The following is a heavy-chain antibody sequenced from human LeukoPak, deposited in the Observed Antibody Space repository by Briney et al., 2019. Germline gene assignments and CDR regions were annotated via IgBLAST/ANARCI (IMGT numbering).Heavy chain of an antibody. CDR1: GFTFSSFG. CDR2: ISYDGNNK. V-gene: IGHV3-30*18. D-gene: IGHD3-22*01. Sequence: GRSLRLSCAASGFTFSSFGMHWVRQAPGKGLDWVAVISYDGNNKYYADSVKGRFTNSRDNSKNTLYLQMSSLRAEDTAVYYCAKDEKYYDSSAYLDYWGQGSLVTVSS. CDR3: AKDEKYYDSSAYLDY. J-gene: IGHJ4*02.